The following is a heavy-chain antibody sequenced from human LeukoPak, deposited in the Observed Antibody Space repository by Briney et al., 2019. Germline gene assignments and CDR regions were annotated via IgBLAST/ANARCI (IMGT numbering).Heavy chain of an antibody. V-gene: IGHV3-48*03. CDR1: GFTFSSYE. J-gene: IGHJ4*02. Sequence: GGSLRLSCAASGFTFSSYEMNWVRQAPGKGLEWVSYISSSGDTIYYADSVKGRFTISRDNAKNSLYLQMNSLRAEDTAVYYCARDSGGPDWGQGTLVTVSS. CDR3: ARDSGGPD. D-gene: IGHD1-26*01. CDR2: ISSSGDTI.